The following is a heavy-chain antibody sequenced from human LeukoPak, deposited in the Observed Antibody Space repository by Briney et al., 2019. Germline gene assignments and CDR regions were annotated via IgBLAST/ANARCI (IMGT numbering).Heavy chain of an antibody. D-gene: IGHD6-13*01. J-gene: IGHJ4*02. CDR3: AKDRSSTWAVDY. V-gene: IGHV3-30*18. Sequence: GRSLRLSCAASGFTFSSYGMHWVRQAPGKGLEWVAFISSDRNNEYYADSAKGRFTISRDNSKNTLYLRMNSLRAEDTAVYYCAKDRSSTWAVDYWGQGTLVTVSS. CDR1: GFTFSSYG. CDR2: ISSDRNNE.